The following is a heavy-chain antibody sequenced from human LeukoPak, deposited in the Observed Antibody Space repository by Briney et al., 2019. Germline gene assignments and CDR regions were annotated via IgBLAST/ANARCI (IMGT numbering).Heavy chain of an antibody. V-gene: IGHV3-23*01. D-gene: IGHD5-24*01. CDR3: AKVSRDGYNYGLLDY. Sequence: GGSLRLSCAASGFTFSSYGMSWVRQAPGKGLEWVSAISGSGGSTYYADSVKRRFTISRDNSKNTLYLQMNSLRAEDTAVYYCAKVSRDGYNYGLLDYWGQGTLVTVSS. CDR1: GFTFSSYG. CDR2: ISGSGGST. J-gene: IGHJ4*02.